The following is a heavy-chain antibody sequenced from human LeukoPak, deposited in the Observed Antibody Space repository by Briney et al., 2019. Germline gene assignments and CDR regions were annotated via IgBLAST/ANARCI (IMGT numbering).Heavy chain of an antibody. J-gene: IGHJ6*03. V-gene: IGHV3-30*04. CDR2: ISYDGSNK. Sequence: GGSLRLSCAASGFTFSSYAMHWVRQAPGKGLEWVAVISYDGSNKYYADSVKGRFTISRDNSKNTLYLQMNSLRAEDTAVYYCARDGDYTNYYMDVWGKGTTVTVSS. CDR3: ARDGDYTNYYMDV. CDR1: GFTFSSYA. D-gene: IGHD4-11*01.